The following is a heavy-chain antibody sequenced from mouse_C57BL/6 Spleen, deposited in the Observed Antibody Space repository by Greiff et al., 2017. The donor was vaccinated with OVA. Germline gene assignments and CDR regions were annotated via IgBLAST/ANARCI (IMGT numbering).Heavy chain of an antibody. D-gene: IGHD4-1*01. V-gene: IGHV7-3*01. J-gene: IGHJ3*01. CDR2: IRNKANGYTT. CDR3: ARSGGTGSAWFAY. Sequence: DVMLVESGGGLVQPGGSLSLSCAASGFTFTDYYMSWVRQPPGTALEWLGFIRNKANGYTTEYSASVKGRFTISRDNSQSILYLQMNALRAEDSATYYCARSGGTGSAWFAYWGQGTLVTVSA. CDR1: GFTFTDYY.